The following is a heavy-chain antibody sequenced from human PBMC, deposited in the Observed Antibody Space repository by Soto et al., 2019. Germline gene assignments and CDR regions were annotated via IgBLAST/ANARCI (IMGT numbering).Heavy chain of an antibody. Sequence: EVQLVESGGGLVKPGGSLRLSCAASGFTFSTYSMNWVRQAPGKGLEWVSSISSSSSYIYYADSVKGRFTISRDNAXXXLXXQMNSLRAEDTAVYYCARYDSSGYYWPYYYYGMDVWGQGTTVTVSS. J-gene: IGHJ6*02. CDR3: ARYDSSGYYWPYYYYGMDV. D-gene: IGHD3-22*01. CDR1: GFTFSTYS. V-gene: IGHV3-21*01. CDR2: ISSSSSYI.